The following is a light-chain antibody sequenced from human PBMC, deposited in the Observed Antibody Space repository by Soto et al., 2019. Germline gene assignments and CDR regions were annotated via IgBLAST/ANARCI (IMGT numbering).Light chain of an antibody. CDR3: SSYAGSAAFYV. J-gene: IGLJ1*01. CDR1: SGDVGNYNL. V-gene: IGLV2-23*02. Sequence: QSALTQPASVSGSPGQSITISCSGVSGDVGNYNLVSWYQQHPGKAPKLIIYEVSNRPSGVSNRFSASKSGNTASLTISGLQAEDEADYHCSSYAGSAAFYVFGTGTKVTVL. CDR2: EVS.